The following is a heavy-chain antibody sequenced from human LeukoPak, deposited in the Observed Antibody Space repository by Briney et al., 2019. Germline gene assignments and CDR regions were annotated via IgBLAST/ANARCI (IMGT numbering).Heavy chain of an antibody. CDR1: GYTFTSYG. J-gene: IGHJ4*02. D-gene: IGHD3-22*01. Sequence: ASVKVSCKASGYTFTSYGISWVRRAPGQGLEWMGWISAYNGNTNYAQKLQGRVTMTTDTSTSTAYMELRSLRSDDTAVYYCARDKGYYYDSSGYYYVNRNFDYWGQGTLVTVSS. CDR3: ARDKGYYYDSSGYYYVNRNFDY. CDR2: ISAYNGNT. V-gene: IGHV1-18*01.